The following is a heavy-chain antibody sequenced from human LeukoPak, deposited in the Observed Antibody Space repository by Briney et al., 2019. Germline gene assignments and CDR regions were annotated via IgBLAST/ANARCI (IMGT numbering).Heavy chain of an antibody. CDR2: IYHSGST. Sequence: SETLSLTCTISGGSLSSGGYYWSWIRQPPGKGLEWIGYIYHSGSTYYNPSLKSRVTISVDRSKNQFSLKLSSVTAADTAVYYCARLVGATSDWGQGTLVTVSS. V-gene: IGHV4-30-2*01. CDR1: GGSLSSGGYY. D-gene: IGHD1-26*01. CDR3: ARLVGATSD. J-gene: IGHJ4*02.